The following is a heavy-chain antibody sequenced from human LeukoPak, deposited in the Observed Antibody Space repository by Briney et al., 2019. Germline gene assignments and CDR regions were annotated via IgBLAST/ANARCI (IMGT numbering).Heavy chain of an antibody. CDR3: ARISSRTSSGSYYFWFDP. CDR1: GGSISSYY. CDR2: IYYSGST. V-gene: IGHV4-59*12. Sequence: SETLSLTCTVSGGSISSYYWSWIRQPPGKGLEWIGYIYYSGSTNYNPSLKSRVTISVDRSKNQFSLKLSSVTAADTAVYYCARISSRTSSGSYYFWFDPWGQGTLVTVSS. D-gene: IGHD3-10*01. J-gene: IGHJ5*02.